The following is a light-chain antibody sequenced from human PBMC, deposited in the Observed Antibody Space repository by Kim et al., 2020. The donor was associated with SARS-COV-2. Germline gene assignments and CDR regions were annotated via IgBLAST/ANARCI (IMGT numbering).Light chain of an antibody. CDR3: QSYDSSLSGSGV. Sequence: VTISCTESSSNIGAGYDVHWYQQLPGTAPKLLIYGNSNRPSGVPDRFSGSKSGTSASLAITGLQAEDEAGYYCQSYDSSLSGSGVFGGGTKLTVL. V-gene: IGLV1-40*01. CDR2: GNS. CDR1: SSNIGAGYD. J-gene: IGLJ2*01.